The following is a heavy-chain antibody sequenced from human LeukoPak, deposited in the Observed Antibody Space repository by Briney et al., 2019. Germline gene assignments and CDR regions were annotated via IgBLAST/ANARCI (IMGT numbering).Heavy chain of an antibody. CDR2: ISGSGGST. Sequence: GGSLRLACAASGFTFSSYAMSWVRPAPGEGLEGVSAISGSGGSTYYADSVKGRFTISRDNSKNTLYLQMNSLRAEDTAVYYCAKLPGDLHTFDYWGQGTLVTVSS. V-gene: IGHV3-23*01. CDR1: GFTFSSYA. J-gene: IGHJ4*02. D-gene: IGHD7-27*01. CDR3: AKLPGDLHTFDY.